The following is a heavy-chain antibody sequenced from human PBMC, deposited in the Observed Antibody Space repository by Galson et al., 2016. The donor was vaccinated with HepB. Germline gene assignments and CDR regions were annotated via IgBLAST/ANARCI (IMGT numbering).Heavy chain of an antibody. D-gene: IGHD2/OR15-2a*01. CDR3: ARNSSMSNQYGMDV. CDR2: IGGYNGNT. CDR1: GYPFSSYG. Sequence: SVKVSCKASGYPFSSYGISWVRQAPGQGLEWLGWIGGYNGNTNYAQKAQDRVTMTTDTPTSTAHMELRGLRSDDTAVYYCARNSSMSNQYGMDVWGQGTTVTVSS. J-gene: IGHJ6*02. V-gene: IGHV1-18*01.